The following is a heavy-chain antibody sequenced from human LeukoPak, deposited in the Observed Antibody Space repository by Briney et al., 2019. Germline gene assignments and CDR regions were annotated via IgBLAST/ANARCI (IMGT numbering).Heavy chain of an antibody. CDR2: ISGSGGST. V-gene: IGHV3-23*01. J-gene: IGHJ4*02. Sequence: GGSLRLSCAASGFTFSSYAMSWVRQAPGEGLEWVSAISGSGGSTYYADSVKGRFTISRDNAKNSLTLQMNSLRAEDTAVYFCGRWAEGFDFWGQGTLVTVSS. D-gene: IGHD1-14*01. CDR3: GRWAEGFDF. CDR1: GFTFSSYA.